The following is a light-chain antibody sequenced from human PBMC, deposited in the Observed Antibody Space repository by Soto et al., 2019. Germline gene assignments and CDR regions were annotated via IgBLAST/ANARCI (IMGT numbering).Light chain of an antibody. V-gene: IGKV3-20*01. Sequence: EIVLTQSPGTLSLSPWERDTLSCRASQSFSSSYLAWYQQKPGQAPRLLIYGASSRATGIPDRFSGSGSGTDFTLTISRLEPEDFAVYYCQQYGSSPLTFGPGTKVDIK. CDR2: GAS. CDR3: QQYGSSPLT. J-gene: IGKJ3*01. CDR1: QSFSSSY.